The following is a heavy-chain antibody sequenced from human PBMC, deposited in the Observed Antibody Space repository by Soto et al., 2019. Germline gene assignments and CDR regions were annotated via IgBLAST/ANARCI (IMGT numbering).Heavy chain of an antibody. Sequence: QIQLEQSRPELRKPGASVKVSCKASGYIFSNFGISWVRQAPGQGLEWMGWISGYNDNTNYAQKFQDRLRMTTAISTGTAYMELTTLRSEDTAVYYCAKDASSWFYYFYGMDVWGQGTTVTVSS. J-gene: IGHJ6*02. V-gene: IGHV1-18*01. CDR3: AKDASSWFYYFYGMDV. D-gene: IGHD2-2*01. CDR1: GYIFSNFG. CDR2: ISGYNDNT.